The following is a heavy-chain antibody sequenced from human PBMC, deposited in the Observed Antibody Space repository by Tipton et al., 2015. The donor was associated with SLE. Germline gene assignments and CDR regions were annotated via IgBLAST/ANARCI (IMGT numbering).Heavy chain of an antibody. CDR2: IYHSGSI. D-gene: IGHD3-3*01. Sequence: TLSLTCTVPGGSINNSNYHWAWIRQPPGKGLEWIGSIYHSGSIHYNPSLRSRVTISIDTSKNQFCLKLTTLTDADSAIYYCAREVEVSTVSSFGVLPGGQGLEVTVSS. J-gene: IGHJ4*02. CDR3: AREVEVSTVSSFGVLP. V-gene: IGHV4-39*07. CDR1: GGSINNSNYH.